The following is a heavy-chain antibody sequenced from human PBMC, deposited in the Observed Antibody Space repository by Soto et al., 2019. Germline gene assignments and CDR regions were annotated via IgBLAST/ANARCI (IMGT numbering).Heavy chain of an antibody. CDR3: ARERVAFNWNYSTF. V-gene: IGHV3-7*05. D-gene: IGHD1-7*01. CDR2: IKEDGSEK. J-gene: IGHJ4*02. CDR1: GFTFRYYW. Sequence: EVQLVESGGGLVQPGGSLRLSCSASGFTFRYYWMSWVRQAPGKGLEWVANIKEDGSEKYYVDSVKGRFTISRDNAKNSLYLQMNSLRAEDPAMYYCARERVAFNWNYSTFWGQGTLVTVSS.